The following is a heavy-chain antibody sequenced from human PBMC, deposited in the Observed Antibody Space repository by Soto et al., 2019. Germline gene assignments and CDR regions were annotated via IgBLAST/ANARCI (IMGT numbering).Heavy chain of an antibody. J-gene: IGHJ3*02. CDR1: GGTFSSYA. CDR3: ARDPTYYDSSGYYYPPAFDI. D-gene: IGHD3-22*01. CDR2: IIPIFGTA. V-gene: IGHV1-69*01. Sequence: QVQLVQSGAEVKKPGSSVKVSCKASGGTFSSYAISWVRQAPGQGLEWMGGIIPIFGTANYAQKFQGRVKITADESTSTAYMELSSLRSEDTAVYYCARDPTYYDSSGYYYPPAFDIWGQGTMVTVSS.